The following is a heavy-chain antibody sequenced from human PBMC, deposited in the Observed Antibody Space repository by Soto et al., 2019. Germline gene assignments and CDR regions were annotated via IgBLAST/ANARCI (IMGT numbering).Heavy chain of an antibody. CDR2: MNPNSGDT. CDR3: ARCRGYDASFDY. Sequence: QVQLVQSGAEVQKPGASVKVSCNASGYSFTTYDINWMRQATGQGLEWMGWMNPNSGDTGYAQKFQGRVTMTRNTSISTAYMELSSLRSEETAEFYCARCRGYDASFDYRGQGTLVTVSS. V-gene: IGHV1-8*01. D-gene: IGHD5-12*01. CDR1: GYSFTTYD. J-gene: IGHJ4*02.